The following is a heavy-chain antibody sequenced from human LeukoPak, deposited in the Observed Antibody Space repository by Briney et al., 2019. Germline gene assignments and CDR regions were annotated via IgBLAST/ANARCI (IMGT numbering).Heavy chain of an antibody. CDR1: GFIFISYA. D-gene: IGHD2-2*01. CDR3: AKEGIVAVPAAMVDV. V-gene: IGHV3-23*01. CDR2: ISGSGGTT. J-gene: IGHJ6*04. Sequence: PGGSLRLAWAASGFIFISYAISWVRQAPGKWREWVSAISGSGGTTYYADSVKGRFTISRDNSKNTLYLQMNSLRVEDTALYYCAKEGIVAVPAAMVDVWGKGTTVTVSS.